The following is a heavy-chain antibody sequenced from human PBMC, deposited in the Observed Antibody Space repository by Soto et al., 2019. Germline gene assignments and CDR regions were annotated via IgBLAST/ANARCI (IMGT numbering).Heavy chain of an antibody. CDR2: IYYTGDT. Sequence: QLNMQASGPGLVRPSETLSLTCTVSGDSINIDNYYWGWIRQPPGKGLEWIGSIYYTGDTYYSPSLKRRVTIALDASMPPFSLSLTPVSVADTAMYYCARQATTSWSYWGQRTLVTVSS. V-gene: IGHV4-39*01. CDR3: ARQATTSWSY. J-gene: IGHJ4*02. D-gene: IGHD2-2*01. CDR1: GDSINIDNYY.